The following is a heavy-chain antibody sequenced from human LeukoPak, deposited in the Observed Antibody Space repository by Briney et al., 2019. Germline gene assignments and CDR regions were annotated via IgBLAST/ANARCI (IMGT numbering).Heavy chain of an antibody. D-gene: IGHD3-3*01. CDR2: IYYSEST. J-gene: IGHJ4*02. V-gene: IGHV4-31*03. Sequence: PSETLSLTCTVSGGSISSGGYYWSWIRQHPGKGLEWIGYIYYSESTYYNPSLKSRVTISVDTSKNQFSLKLSSVTAADTAVYYCARARAFGVVIWDFDYWGQGTLVTVSS. CDR1: GGSISSGGYY. CDR3: ARARAFGVVIWDFDY.